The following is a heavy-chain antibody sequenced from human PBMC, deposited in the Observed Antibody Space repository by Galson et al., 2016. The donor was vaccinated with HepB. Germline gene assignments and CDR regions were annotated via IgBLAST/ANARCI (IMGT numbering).Heavy chain of an antibody. CDR3: ARDGSVSYSSGWYADY. CDR1: GGTFSNYA. CDR2: IIPILGTA. V-gene: IGHV1-69*13. D-gene: IGHD6-19*01. J-gene: IGHJ4*02. Sequence: SVKVSCKASGGTFSNYAISLVRQAPGQGLEWMGGIIPILGTANYAQKFQGRVTITADESTSTAYMELSSLRSEDTAVYYCARDGSVSYSSGWYADYWGQGTLVTVSS.